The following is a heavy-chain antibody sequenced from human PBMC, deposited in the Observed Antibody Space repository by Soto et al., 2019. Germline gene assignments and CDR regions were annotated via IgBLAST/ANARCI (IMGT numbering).Heavy chain of an antibody. CDR2: INAGNGNT. D-gene: IGHD3-10*01. Sequence: GASVKVSCKASGYTFTSYAMHWVRQAPGQRLEWMGWINAGNGNTKYSQKFQGRVTITRDTSASTAYMELSSLRSEDTAVYYCARDSGPMVRGGVTYYYYGMDVWGQGTTVTVSS. CDR3: ARDSGPMVRGGVTYYYYGMDV. V-gene: IGHV1-3*01. CDR1: GYTFTSYA. J-gene: IGHJ6*02.